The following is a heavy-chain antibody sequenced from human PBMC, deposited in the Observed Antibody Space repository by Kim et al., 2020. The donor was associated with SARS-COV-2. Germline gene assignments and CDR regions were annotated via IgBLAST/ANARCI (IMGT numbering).Heavy chain of an antibody. J-gene: IGHJ4*02. CDR2: IYYSGGT. CDR3: ARGVGYFDY. Sequence: SETLSLTCAVSGDSISSGGYSWSWIRQPPGKGLEWIGYIYYSGGTYHNPSLKSRVTISVDRSKNQFSLKLSSVTAAATAVYYCARGVGYFDYWGQGTLVTVSS. CDR1: GDSISSGGYS. V-gene: IGHV4-30-2*01.